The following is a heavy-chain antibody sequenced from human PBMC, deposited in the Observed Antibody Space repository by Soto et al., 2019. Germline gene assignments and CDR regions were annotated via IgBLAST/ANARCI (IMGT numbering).Heavy chain of an antibody. V-gene: IGHV4-61*01. CDR3: ARVTVRGQYYYGMDV. Sequence: ETLSLTFTVSGGSVSSGRYYWSWIRQPPGKGLEWIGYIYYSGSTNYNPSLKSRVTISVDTSKNQFSLKLSSVTAADTAVYYCARVTVRGQYYYGMDVWGQGTTVTVSS. D-gene: IGHD3-10*01. J-gene: IGHJ6*02. CDR2: IYYSGST. CDR1: GGSVSSGRYY.